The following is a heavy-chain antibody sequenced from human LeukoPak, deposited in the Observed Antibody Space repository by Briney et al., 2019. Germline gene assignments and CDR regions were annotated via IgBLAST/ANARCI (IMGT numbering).Heavy chain of an antibody. D-gene: IGHD1-14*01. Sequence: GKSLRLYCAASRFTFSSYTMHWVRQARQGLEWGAVISYDGSEKYYADSVKGRFTVSRDKSKTTVYLQMSSLRPDDTAVYFCARDRGAPPIPGGIDYWGQGALVTVSS. CDR2: ISYDGSEK. V-gene: IGHV3-30-3*01. J-gene: IGHJ4*02. CDR3: ARDRGAPPIPGGIDY. CDR1: RFTFSSYT.